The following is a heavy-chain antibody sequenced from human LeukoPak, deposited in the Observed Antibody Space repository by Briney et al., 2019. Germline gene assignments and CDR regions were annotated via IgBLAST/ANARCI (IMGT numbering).Heavy chain of an antibody. Sequence: KSGGSLRLSCAASGFTFSSYSMNWVRQAPGKGLEWVSSISSSSSYIYYADSVKGRFTISRDNAKNSLYLQMNSLRAEDTAVYYCARGPIVGARGSWLDPWGQGTLVTVSS. V-gene: IGHV3-21*01. CDR1: GFTFSSYS. CDR2: ISSSSSYI. D-gene: IGHD1-26*01. J-gene: IGHJ5*02. CDR3: ARGPIVGARGSWLDP.